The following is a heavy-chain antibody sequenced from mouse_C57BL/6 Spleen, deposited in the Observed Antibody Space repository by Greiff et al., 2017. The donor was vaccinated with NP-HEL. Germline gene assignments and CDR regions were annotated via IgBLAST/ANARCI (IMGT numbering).Heavy chain of an antibody. CDR2: IYPGSGNT. J-gene: IGHJ2*01. V-gene: IGHV1-76*01. CDR1: GYTFTDYY. D-gene: IGHD3-3*01. CDR3: SSSSCGAGYVDY. Sequence: VQLQQSGAVLVRPGASVKLSCKASGYTFTDYYINWVKQRPGQGLEWIARIYPGSGNTYYNEKFKGKATLTAEKSSSTAYMQLSNLTSEDSAVSAGSSSSCGAGYVDYWGQGTTLTVSS.